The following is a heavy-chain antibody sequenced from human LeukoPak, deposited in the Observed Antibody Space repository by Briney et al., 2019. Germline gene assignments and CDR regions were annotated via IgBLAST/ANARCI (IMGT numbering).Heavy chain of an antibody. CDR3: ARGGYYDSSGLRHAFDI. D-gene: IGHD3-22*01. Sequence: SETLSLTCTVSGGSISSGGYYWSWIRQPPGKGLEWIGYIYHSGSTYYNPSLKSRVTISVDRSKNQFSLKLSSVTAADTAVYYCARGGYYDSSGLRHAFDIWGQGTMVTVSS. CDR2: IYHSGST. V-gene: IGHV4-30-2*01. CDR1: GGSISSGGYY. J-gene: IGHJ3*02.